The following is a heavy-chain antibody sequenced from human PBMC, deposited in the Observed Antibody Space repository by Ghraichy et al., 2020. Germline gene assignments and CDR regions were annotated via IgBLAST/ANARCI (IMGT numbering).Heavy chain of an antibody. CDR1: GFTFSSNA. Sequence: GSLRLSCAASGFTFSSNAMSWVRQAPGKGLEWVSAISGSGVSTYYADSVKGRFTISRDNSKNTLYLQMSSLRAEDTAVYYCAKRHHASSGYHFDYWGQGTLVTVSS. D-gene: IGHD3-22*01. V-gene: IGHV3-23*01. CDR3: AKRHHASSGYHFDY. J-gene: IGHJ4*02. CDR2: ISGSGVST.